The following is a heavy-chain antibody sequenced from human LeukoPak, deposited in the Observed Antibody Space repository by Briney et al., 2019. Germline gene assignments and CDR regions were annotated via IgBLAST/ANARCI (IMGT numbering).Heavy chain of an antibody. Sequence: PSETLSLTCTVSGGSISSGGYYWSWIRQHPGKGLEWIGYIYYSGSTYYNPSLKSRVTISVDTSKNQFSLKLSSVTAADTAVYYCARVPRNTIFGVVTLFDYWGQGTLVTVSS. J-gene: IGHJ4*02. V-gene: IGHV4-31*03. D-gene: IGHD3-3*01. CDR2: IYYSGST. CDR1: GGSISSGGYY. CDR3: ARVPRNTIFGVVTLFDY.